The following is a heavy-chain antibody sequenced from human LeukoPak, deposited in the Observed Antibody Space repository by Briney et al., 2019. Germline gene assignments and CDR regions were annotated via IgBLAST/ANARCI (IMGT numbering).Heavy chain of an antibody. J-gene: IGHJ5*02. CDR3: ATLFDP. V-gene: IGHV4-38-2*02. Sequence: SETLSLTCTVSGYSISSGYYWGWIRQPPGKGLEWIGSIYHSGSTYYNPSLKSRVTISVDTSKNQFSLKLSSVTAADTAVYYCATLFDPWGQGTLVTVSS. CDR1: GYSISSGYY. CDR2: IYHSGST.